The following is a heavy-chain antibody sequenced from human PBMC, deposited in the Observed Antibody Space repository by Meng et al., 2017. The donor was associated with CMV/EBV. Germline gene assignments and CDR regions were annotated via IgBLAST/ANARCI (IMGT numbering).Heavy chain of an antibody. CDR1: GGSISSYY. J-gene: IGHJ4*02. CDR2: IYYSGST. D-gene: IGHD3-22*01. V-gene: IGHV4-59*01. CDR3: AGDRSGGYYYY. Sequence: SETLSLTCTVSGGSISSYYWSWIRQPPGKGLEWIGYIYYSGSTNYNPSLKSRVTISVDTSKNQFSLKLSSVTAADTAVYYCAGDRSGGYYYYWGQGTLVTVSS.